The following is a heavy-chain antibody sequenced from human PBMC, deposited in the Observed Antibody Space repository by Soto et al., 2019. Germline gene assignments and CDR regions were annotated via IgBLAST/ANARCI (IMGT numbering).Heavy chain of an antibody. CDR1: GGSISSYY. CDR2: IYYSGST. J-gene: IGHJ3*02. CDR3: ARDTPRYCSGGSCYSGAFDI. V-gene: IGHV4-59*01. Sequence: QVQLQESGPGLVKPSETLSLTCTVSGGSISSYYWSWIRQPPGKGLEWIGYIYYSGSTNYNPSLEGRVTLSVDTSKNQFSLKLSSVTAADTAVYYCARDTPRYCSGGSCYSGAFDIWGQGTMVTVSS. D-gene: IGHD2-15*01.